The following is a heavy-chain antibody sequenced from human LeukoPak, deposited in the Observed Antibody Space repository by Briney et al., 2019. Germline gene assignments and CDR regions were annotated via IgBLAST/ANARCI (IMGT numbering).Heavy chain of an antibody. D-gene: IGHD6-19*01. CDR2: IYFSGNT. J-gene: IGHJ4*02. V-gene: IGHV4-39*01. Sequence: SETLSLTCTVSGDSIRSSAYYWGWIRQPPGKGLQWIGSIYFSGNTDYNPSLKSRVTISIDTSKNQFSLKLTSVTAADTAVYYCARQVAGIGLYYFDYWGQGTLVTVSS. CDR3: ARQVAGIGLYYFDY. CDR1: GDSIRSSAYY.